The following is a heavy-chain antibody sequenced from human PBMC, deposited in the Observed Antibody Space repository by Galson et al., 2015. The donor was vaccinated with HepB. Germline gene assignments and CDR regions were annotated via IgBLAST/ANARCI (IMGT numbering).Heavy chain of an antibody. CDR2: ISGSGGST. J-gene: IGHJ4*02. Sequence: SLRLSCAASGFTFSSYGMSWVRQAPGKGLEWVSAISGSGGSTYYADSVKGRFTISRDNSKNTLYLQMDSLRAEDTAVYYCAKDQLSGGYYTSLLDYWGQGTLVTVSS. V-gene: IGHV3-23*01. CDR3: AKDQLSGGYYTSLLDY. CDR1: GFTFSSYG. D-gene: IGHD3-3*01.